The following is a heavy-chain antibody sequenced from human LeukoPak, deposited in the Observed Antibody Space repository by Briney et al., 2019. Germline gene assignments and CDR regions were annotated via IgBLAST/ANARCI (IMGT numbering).Heavy chain of an antibody. V-gene: IGHV7-4-1*02. Sequence: ASVNVSCKASGGTFTSYAMNWVRQAPGQGLEWMGWINTNTGNPTYAQGFTGRFVFSLDTSVSTAYLQISSLKAEDTAVYYCARGMGSSGWPKYFQHWGQGTLVTVSS. D-gene: IGHD6-19*01. CDR1: GGTFTSYA. CDR3: ARGMGSSGWPKYFQH. CDR2: INTNTGNP. J-gene: IGHJ1*01.